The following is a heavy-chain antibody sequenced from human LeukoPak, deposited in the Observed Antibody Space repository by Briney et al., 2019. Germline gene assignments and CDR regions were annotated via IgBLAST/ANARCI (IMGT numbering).Heavy chain of an antibody. CDR3: AGALIGGSGLSSDAFDI. J-gene: IGHJ3*02. Sequence: PPETLSLTCTVSGGSISSYYWSWIRQPPGKGLEWIGYIYYSGSTNYNPSLKGRVTISVDTSKNQFSLKLSSVTAADTAVYYCAGALIGGSGLSSDAFDIWGQGTMVTVSS. CDR1: GGSISSYY. D-gene: IGHD2-15*01. V-gene: IGHV4-59*01. CDR2: IYYSGST.